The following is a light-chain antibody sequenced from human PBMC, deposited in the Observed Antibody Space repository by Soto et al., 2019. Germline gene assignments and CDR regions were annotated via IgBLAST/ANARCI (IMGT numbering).Light chain of an antibody. CDR1: QSISGY. CDR3: QQSYSTPYT. V-gene: IGKV1-39*01. Sequence: DIQMTQSPSSLSASVGDRVTITCRASQSISGYLNWYQQKPGKAPKLLIYAASSLQSGVPSRFSGSGSGTDFTLTISSLQPEDFATYYCQQSYSTPYTFGQGNKLEIK. J-gene: IGKJ2*01. CDR2: AAS.